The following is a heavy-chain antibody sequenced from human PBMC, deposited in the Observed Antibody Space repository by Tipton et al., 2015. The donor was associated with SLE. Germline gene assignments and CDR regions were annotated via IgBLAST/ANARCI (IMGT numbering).Heavy chain of an antibody. CDR2: IYNSGST. CDR3: ARVFRSSLWTFDI. J-gene: IGHJ3*02. Sequence: TLSLTCTVSGVSVSSGSYYWTWIRQPPGKGLEWIGDIYNSGSTRYNPSLKSRVIISVDTSKNQFSLKLSSVTAADTAVYYCARVFRSSLWTFDIWGQGTMVTVSS. CDR1: GVSVSSGSYY. D-gene: IGHD3-3*01. V-gene: IGHV4-61*01.